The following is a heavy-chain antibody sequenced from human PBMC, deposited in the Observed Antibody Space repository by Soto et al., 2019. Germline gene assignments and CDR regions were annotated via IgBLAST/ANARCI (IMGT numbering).Heavy chain of an antibody. D-gene: IGHD6-25*01. CDR1: GFTFSSYW. V-gene: IGHV3-74*03. J-gene: IGHJ4*02. Sequence: GGSLRLSCAASGFTFSSYWIHWVRQAPGKGLVWVSHINSDGSNTAYADSVKGRFTITRDNAKDTLYLQMNSLRTEDTAVYYCARAGIAAGEPFHYWGQGTLVTVSS. CDR2: INSDGSNT. CDR3: ARAGIAAGEPFHY.